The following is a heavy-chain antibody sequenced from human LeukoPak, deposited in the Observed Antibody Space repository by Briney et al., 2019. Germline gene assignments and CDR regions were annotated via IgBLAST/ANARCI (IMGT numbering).Heavy chain of an antibody. J-gene: IGHJ4*01. Sequence: GGSLRLSCTASGFTFRNYAMSWVRQAPGKGLEWISAITGGGDDTYYADSVKGRFSISRDNSKDTLYLQMNSLRVDDTAVYYCAKGSSSSRPYYFDYWGQEPWSPSP. CDR1: GFTFRNYA. CDR3: AKGSSSSRPYYFDY. V-gene: IGHV3-23*01. D-gene: IGHD6-6*01. CDR2: ITGGGDDT.